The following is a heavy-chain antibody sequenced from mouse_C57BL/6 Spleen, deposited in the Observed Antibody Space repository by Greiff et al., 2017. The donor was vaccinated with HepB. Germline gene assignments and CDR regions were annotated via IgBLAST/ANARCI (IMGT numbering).Heavy chain of an antibody. CDR3: ARGTAQATDFDV. V-gene: IGHV1-55*01. D-gene: IGHD3-2*02. CDR2: IYPGSGST. J-gene: IGHJ1*03. CDR1: GYTFTSYW. Sequence: VQLQQPGAELVKPGASVKMSCKASGYTFTSYWITWVKQRPGQGLEWIGDIYPGSGSTNYNEKFKSKATLTVDTSSSTAYMQLSSLTSEDSAVYYCARGTAQATDFDVWGTGTTVTVSS.